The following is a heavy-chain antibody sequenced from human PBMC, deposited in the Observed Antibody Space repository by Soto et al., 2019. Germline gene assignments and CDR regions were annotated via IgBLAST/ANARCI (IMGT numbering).Heavy chain of an antibody. J-gene: IGHJ6*03. CDR1: GFSGRIDY. CDR2: TYTGGDT. CDR3: AIFSFSNDYDHYSMAV. V-gene: IGHV3-66*01. D-gene: IGHD4-4*01. Sequence: ELQLVESGAGLVQPGVALTLSGAGSGFSGRIDYMTWVRQAPGNGLEWVSVTYTGGDTNYADSVKGRFTTSRDNTKNKLYLDVSSLRAEDTAVYYCAIFSFSNDYDHYSMAVWDKGTTVTVSS.